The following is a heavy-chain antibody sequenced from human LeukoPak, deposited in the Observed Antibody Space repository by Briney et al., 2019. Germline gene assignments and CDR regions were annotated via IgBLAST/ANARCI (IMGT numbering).Heavy chain of an antibody. D-gene: IGHD1-26*01. J-gene: IGHJ3*02. V-gene: IGHV1-2*02. CDR1: GYTFTCYY. CDR3: ARVPRVGATRNDAFDI. CDR2: INPNSGGT. Sequence: GASVKVSCKASGYTFTCYYTHWVRQAPGQGLEWMGWINPNSGGTNYAQKFQGRVTMTRDTSISTAYMELSRLRSDDTAVYYCARVPRVGATRNDAFDIWGQGTMVTVSS.